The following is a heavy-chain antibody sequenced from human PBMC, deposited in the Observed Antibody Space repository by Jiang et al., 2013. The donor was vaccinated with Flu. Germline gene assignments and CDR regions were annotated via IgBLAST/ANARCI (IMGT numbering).Heavy chain of an antibody. CDR2: IKSRADGATT. J-gene: IGHJ4*02. V-gene: IGHV3-15*01. CDR1: GFTLTNVW. Sequence: VQLLESGGGLVKPGGSLRLSCAASGFTLTNVWMDWVRQAPGKGLEWLGRIKSRADGATTVYAAPVRGRFSISRDDSENRLYLQMNSLKTEDTAVYYCTTDQGNTTSHYQFDYWGQGTLVTVSS. CDR3: TTDQGNTTSHYQFDY. D-gene: IGHD4-11*01.